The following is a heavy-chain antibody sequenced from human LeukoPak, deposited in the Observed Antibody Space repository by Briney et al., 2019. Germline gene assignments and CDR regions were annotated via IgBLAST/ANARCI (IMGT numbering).Heavy chain of an antibody. J-gene: IGHJ4*02. V-gene: IGHV3-15*01. Sequence: GGTLRLSCAASGFTFSNAWMSWVRQAPGKGLEWVGRIKSKTDGGTTDYAAPVKGRFTISRDDSKNTLYLQMNSLKTEDTAVYYGTTDQPDGEHDYWGQGTLVTVSS. CDR3: TTDQPDGEHDY. CDR1: GFTFSNAW. CDR2: IKSKTDGGTT.